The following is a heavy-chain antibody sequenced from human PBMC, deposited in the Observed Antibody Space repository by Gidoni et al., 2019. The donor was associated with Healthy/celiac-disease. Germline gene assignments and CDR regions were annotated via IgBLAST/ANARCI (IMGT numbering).Heavy chain of an antibody. CDR2: IRSKANSYAT. CDR3: TSPSYITMVRGVAQHSDY. D-gene: IGHD3-10*01. V-gene: IGHV3-73*02. CDR1: GFTFSGSA. Sequence: EVQLVESGGGLVQPGGSLKRSCAASGFTFSGSAMQWVRQASGKGLEWVGRIRSKANSYATAYAASVKGRFTISRDDSKNTAYLQMNSLKTEDTAVYYCTSPSYITMVRGVAQHSDYWGQGTLVTVSS. J-gene: IGHJ4*02.